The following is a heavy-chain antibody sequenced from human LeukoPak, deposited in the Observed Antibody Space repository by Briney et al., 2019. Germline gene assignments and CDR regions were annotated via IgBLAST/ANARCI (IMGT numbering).Heavy chain of an antibody. CDR1: GGSISSGDYY. J-gene: IGHJ5*02. CDR3: ARTNNWNDISSSGS. Sequence: SQTLSLTCTVSGGSISSGDYYWSWIRQPPGKGLECIGYIYHSGTTYYNPSLKSRVTLSVDTSKNQFSLRLSSVTAADTAVYYCARTNNWNDISSSGSWGQGTLVTVSS. D-gene: IGHD1-20*01. V-gene: IGHV4-30-4*08. CDR2: IYHSGTT.